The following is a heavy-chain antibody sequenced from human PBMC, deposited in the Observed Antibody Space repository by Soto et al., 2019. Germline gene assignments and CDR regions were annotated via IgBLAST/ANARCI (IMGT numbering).Heavy chain of an antibody. CDR2: ISPNGGTT. CDR1: GYMFTYYY. D-gene: IGHD3-22*01. Sequence: ASVKVSCKASGYMFTYYYIHWVRQGPGQGLEWMGIISPNGGTTTYAQNFQGRVTLTRDTSTSTVYMELTSLTSEDTAIYYCVRDRPEWYYDSSGYPDRYNWFDPWGQGTLVTV. V-gene: IGHV1-46*01. CDR3: VRDRPEWYYDSSGYPDRYNWFDP. J-gene: IGHJ5*02.